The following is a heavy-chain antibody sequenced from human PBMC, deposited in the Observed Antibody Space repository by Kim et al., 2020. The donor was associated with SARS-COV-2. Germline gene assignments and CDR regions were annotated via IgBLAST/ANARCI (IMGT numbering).Heavy chain of an antibody. CDR3: AKGPLPVAVVSWFDP. CDR2: IGYDGNNK. J-gene: IGHJ5*02. V-gene: IGHV3-33*06. CDR1: GFSFSSYI. Sequence: GGSLRLSCAASGFSFSSYIMHWVRQAPDKGLEWLAVIGYDGNNKYYADSVKGRFTISRDNLKNTLFLQMNSLRGEDTAVYYCAKGPLPVAVVSWFDPWGQGTRVTVSS. D-gene: IGHD6-19*01.